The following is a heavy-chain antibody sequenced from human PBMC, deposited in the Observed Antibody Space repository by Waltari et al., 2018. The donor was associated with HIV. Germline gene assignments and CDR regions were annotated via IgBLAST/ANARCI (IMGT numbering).Heavy chain of an antibody. J-gene: IGHJ5*02. CDR1: GYTFTSYG. CDR2: SRAYNGNT. V-gene: IGHV1-18*01. Sequence: QVQLVQSGAEVKKPGASVKVSCKASGYTFTSYGISWVRQAPGQGLEWMGWSRAYNGNTNYAQNLQGRVTMTTDTSTSTAYMELRSLRSDDTAVYYCARVGCSSASCYNGWFDPWGQGTLVTVSS. CDR3: ARVGCSSASCYNGWFDP. D-gene: IGHD2-2*02.